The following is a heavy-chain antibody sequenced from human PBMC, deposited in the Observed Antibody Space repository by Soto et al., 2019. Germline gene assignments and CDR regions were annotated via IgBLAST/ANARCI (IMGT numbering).Heavy chain of an antibody. CDR1: GFTYSTYT. D-gene: IGHD6-6*01. CDR2: ISYDGNNK. Sequence: QVQLVESGGGVVQPGRSLRLSCAASGFTYSTYTMHWVRQAPGKGLEWVAVISYDGNNKFYADSVKGRFTISRDSTKDTLYLQMNSLRPDDTAMYYCARDGVSSTEYTCTYGTYFYYWGQGALVTVSS. J-gene: IGHJ4*02. CDR3: ARDGVSSTEYTCTYGTYFYY. V-gene: IGHV3-30-3*01.